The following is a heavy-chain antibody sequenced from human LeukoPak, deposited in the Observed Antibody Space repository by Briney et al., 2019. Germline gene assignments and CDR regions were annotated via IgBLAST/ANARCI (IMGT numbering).Heavy chain of an antibody. V-gene: IGHV3-21*01. J-gene: IGHJ4*02. D-gene: IGHD6-13*01. CDR1: GFSFSDHY. Sequence: GGSLRLSCAASGFSFSDHYMSWVRQAPGKGLEWVSSISSSGGYIYYADSVKGRFTISRDNAKNSLYLQMNSLRAEDTAVYYCARVGSSWFLDWGQGTLVTVSS. CDR2: ISSSGGYI. CDR3: ARVGSSWFLD.